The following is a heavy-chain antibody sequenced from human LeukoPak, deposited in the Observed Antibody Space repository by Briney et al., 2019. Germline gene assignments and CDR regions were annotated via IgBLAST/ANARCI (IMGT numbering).Heavy chain of an antibody. V-gene: IGHV3-23*01. CDR1: GFTFTIYA. Sequence: GRSLCLSCTASGFTFTIYATSCVRPAPGGGLGGGSGICYSGSRTYYADTVKGRFTISRDNSKNTLYLRMNSLRAEDTAVYYCAKFADCSGGSGYRNFDYWGQGTLVTVSS. J-gene: IGHJ4*02. CDR2: ICYSGSRT. D-gene: IGHD2-15*01. CDR3: AKFADCSGGSGYRNFDY.